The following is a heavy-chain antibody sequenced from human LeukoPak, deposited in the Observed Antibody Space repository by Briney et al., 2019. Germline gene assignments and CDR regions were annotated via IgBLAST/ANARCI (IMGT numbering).Heavy chain of an antibody. Sequence: SETLSLTCTVSGGSITSSSYYWGWIRQPPGKGLEWIGSIHYSGSTYYNPSLKSRVTISVDTSKNQFSLKLSSVTAADTAVYYCARRRSLTMIVVVIRSPYFDYWGQGTLVTVSS. CDR2: IHYSGST. V-gene: IGHV4-39*01. D-gene: IGHD3-22*01. CDR3: ARRRSLTMIVVVIRSPYFDY. J-gene: IGHJ4*02. CDR1: GGSITSSSYY.